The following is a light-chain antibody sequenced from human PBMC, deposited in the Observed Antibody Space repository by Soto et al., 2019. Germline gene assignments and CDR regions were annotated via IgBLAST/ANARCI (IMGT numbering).Light chain of an antibody. CDR2: EAS. V-gene: IGLV2-23*01. Sequence: QSALTQPASVSGSPGQSITISCTGTSSDVGSYTLVSWYQQHPGKAPKLMIFEASKRPSGVSHRFSGSKSGNTASLTISGLQAEDEADYYCCSFAVGSTLVFGGGTKLTVL. J-gene: IGLJ2*01. CDR1: SSDVGSYTL. CDR3: CSFAVGSTLV.